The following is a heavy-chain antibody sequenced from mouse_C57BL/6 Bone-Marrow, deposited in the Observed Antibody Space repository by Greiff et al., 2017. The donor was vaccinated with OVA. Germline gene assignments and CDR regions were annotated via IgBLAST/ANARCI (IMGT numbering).Heavy chain of an antibody. V-gene: IGHV1-69*01. CDR3: ARGEGGRDY. D-gene: IGHD3-3*01. J-gene: IGHJ2*01. CDR1: GYTFTSYW. CDR2: IDPSDSYT. Sequence: VKLQQPGAELVMPGASVKLSCKASGYTFTSYWMHWVKQRPGQGLEWIGEIDPSDSYTNYNQKFKGKSTLTVDKSSSTAYMQLSSLTSEDSAVYYCARGEGGRDYGGQGTTLTVSS.